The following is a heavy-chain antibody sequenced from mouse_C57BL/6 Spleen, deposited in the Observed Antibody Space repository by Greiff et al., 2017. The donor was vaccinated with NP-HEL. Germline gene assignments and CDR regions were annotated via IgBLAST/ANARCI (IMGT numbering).Heavy chain of an antibody. CDR1: GYSITSGYY. CDR3: ASYYDYDPWFAY. D-gene: IGHD2-4*01. Sequence: VQLKQSGPGLVKPSQSLSLTCSVTGYSITSGYYWNWIRQFPGNKLEWMGYISYDGSNNYNPSLKNRISITRDTSKNQFFLKLNSVTTEDTATYYCASYYDYDPWFAYWGQGTLVTVSA. CDR2: ISYDGSN. J-gene: IGHJ3*01. V-gene: IGHV3-6*01.